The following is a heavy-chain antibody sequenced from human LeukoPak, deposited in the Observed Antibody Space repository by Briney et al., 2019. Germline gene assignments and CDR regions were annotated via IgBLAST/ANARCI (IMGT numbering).Heavy chain of an antibody. CDR1: GFTFSSYS. D-gene: IGHD4-17*01. Sequence: GGSLRLSCAASGFTFSSYSMNWVRQAPGKGLEWVSSISSSSSYIYYADSLKGRFTISRDNAKNSLYLQMNSLRAEDTAVYYCARVVTTVTRPDYWGQGTLVTVSS. CDR2: ISSSSSYI. CDR3: ARVVTTVTRPDY. J-gene: IGHJ4*02. V-gene: IGHV3-21*01.